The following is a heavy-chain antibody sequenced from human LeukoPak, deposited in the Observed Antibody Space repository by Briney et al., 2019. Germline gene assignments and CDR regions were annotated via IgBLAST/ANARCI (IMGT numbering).Heavy chain of an antibody. CDR1: GDSINNYD. J-gene: IGHJ4*02. Sequence: PSETLSLTCTVSGDSINNYDWSWIRQPPGKGLEWIGYIYYSGTTNYNPSLKSRVSISVNTSKNQFSLKLSSVTAADTAVYHCARGVLTSGWYFHYWGQGTLVTVSS. CDR3: ARGVLTSGWYFHY. D-gene: IGHD6-19*01. CDR2: IYYSGTT. V-gene: IGHV4-59*08.